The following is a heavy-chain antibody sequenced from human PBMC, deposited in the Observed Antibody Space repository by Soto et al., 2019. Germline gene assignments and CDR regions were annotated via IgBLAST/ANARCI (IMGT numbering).Heavy chain of an antibody. CDR3: AKDQGSSSWYGYYGMDV. J-gene: IGHJ6*02. V-gene: IGHV3-23*01. Sequence: PGGSLRLSCAASGFTFSSYAMSWVRQAPGKGLEWVSAITSGGSKYFADSVKGRFTISRDNSENTLYLQMNSLRAEDTAVYYCAKDQGSSSWYGYYGMDVWGQGTTVTVSS. CDR1: GFTFSSYA. CDR2: ITSGGSK. D-gene: IGHD6-13*01.